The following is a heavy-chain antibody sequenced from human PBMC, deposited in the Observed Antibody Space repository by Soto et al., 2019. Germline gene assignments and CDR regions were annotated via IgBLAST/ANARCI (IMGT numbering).Heavy chain of an antibody. CDR1: GFTFSDYY. V-gene: IGHV3-11*05. CDR3: ARGYSLGILSY. CDR2: ISSSSSYT. Sequence: QVQLVESGGGLVKPGGSLRLSCAASGFTFSDYYMSWIRQAPGKGLEWVSYISSSSSYTNYADSVKGRFTISRDNAKTSLYLQMNSLRAEDTAVDYCARGYSLGILSYWGQGTLVTVSS. D-gene: IGHD2-15*01. J-gene: IGHJ4*02.